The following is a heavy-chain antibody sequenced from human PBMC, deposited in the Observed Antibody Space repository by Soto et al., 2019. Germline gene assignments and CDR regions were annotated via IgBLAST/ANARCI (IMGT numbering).Heavy chain of an antibody. CDR3: ARDAYCSGGSCYLGYFQH. Sequence: EVQLVESGGGLVQPGGSLRLSCAASGFTVSSNYMSWVRQAPGKGLEWVSVIYSGGSTYYADSVKGRFTISRHNSKNTLYLQMNSLRAEDTAVYYCARDAYCSGGSCYLGYFQHWGQGTLVTVSS. D-gene: IGHD2-15*01. CDR2: IYSGGST. CDR1: GFTVSSNY. J-gene: IGHJ1*01. V-gene: IGHV3-53*04.